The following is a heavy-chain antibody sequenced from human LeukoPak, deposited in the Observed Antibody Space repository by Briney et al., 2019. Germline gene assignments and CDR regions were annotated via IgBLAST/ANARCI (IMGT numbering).Heavy chain of an antibody. V-gene: IGHV3-30-3*01. D-gene: IGHD3-22*01. J-gene: IGHJ4*02. CDR3: ASPSPRHYYDSSGYSYPGDY. CDR1: GFTFSSYA. CDR2: ISYDGSNK. Sequence: GGSLRLSCAASGFTFSSYAMHWVRQAPGKGLEWVAVISYDGSNKYYADSVKGRFTIFRDNSKNTLYLQMNSLRAEDTAVYYCASPSPRHYYDSSGYSYPGDYWGQGTLVTVSS.